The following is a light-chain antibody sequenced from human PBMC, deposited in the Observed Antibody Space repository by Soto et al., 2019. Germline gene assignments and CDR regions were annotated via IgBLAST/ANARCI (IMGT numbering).Light chain of an antibody. CDR1: QSVTSN. CDR2: GAS. V-gene: IGKV3-15*01. J-gene: IGKJ1*01. CDR3: QQYNNWPRT. Sequence: EIVLTQSPATLSVSPGERATLSCRASQSVTSNLAWYQQKPGQSPRFLMYGASTRATGIPDRFSGSGSGTGFTLTISSLQSEDFAVYYCQQYNNWPRTFGQGTKVDIK.